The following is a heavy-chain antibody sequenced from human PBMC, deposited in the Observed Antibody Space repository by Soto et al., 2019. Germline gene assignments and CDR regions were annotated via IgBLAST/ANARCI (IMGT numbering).Heavy chain of an antibody. Sequence: PGESLKISCKGSGYRFTSYWIAWVRQMPGKGLEWMGIIYPGDSDTRYSPSFQGQVTISADKSISNAYLQWSSLKASDTAMYYCARPRDSSSWSAFDIWGQGTMVTVSS. CDR3: ARPRDSSSWSAFDI. D-gene: IGHD6-13*01. V-gene: IGHV5-51*01. CDR1: GYRFTSYW. J-gene: IGHJ3*02. CDR2: IYPGDSDT.